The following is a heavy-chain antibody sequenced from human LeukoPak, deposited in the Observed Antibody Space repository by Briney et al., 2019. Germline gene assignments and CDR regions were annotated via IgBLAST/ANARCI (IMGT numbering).Heavy chain of an antibody. J-gene: IGHJ4*02. V-gene: IGHV3-23*01. CDR1: GFTFSSYA. D-gene: IGHD6-19*01. Sequence: PGGSLRLSCASSGFTFSSYAMSWVRQRPGRRLQWLSAIGGSGGPTYYTDSVKGRFTISRDNSRNTLYLHMTSLRAEDTALYYGAKDMDGGWFFDSWGQGTLVTVSS. CDR2: IGGSGGPT. CDR3: AKDMDGGWFFDS.